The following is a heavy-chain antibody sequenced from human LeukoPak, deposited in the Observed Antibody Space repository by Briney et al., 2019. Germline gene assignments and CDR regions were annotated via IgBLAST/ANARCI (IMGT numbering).Heavy chain of an antibody. J-gene: IGHJ4*02. CDR3: ARDGLRSEWSYFDY. D-gene: IGHD3-3*01. CDR1: CYTFDNYG. CDR2: ISGYNRNT. V-gene: IGHV1-18*01. Sequence: GASVKVSCKASCYTFDNYGISWVRQAPGQGLEWMGWISGYNRNTKYAQRLQGRVIMTTDTSTSTVYMELRSLRSDDTAIYYCARDGLRSEWSYFDYWGQGALVTVSS.